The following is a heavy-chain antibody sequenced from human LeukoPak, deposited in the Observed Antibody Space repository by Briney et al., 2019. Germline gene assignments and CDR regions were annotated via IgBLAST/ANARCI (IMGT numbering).Heavy chain of an antibody. CDR3: ASQKRELDY. Sequence: GGSLRLSCAASGLIFSGSGMHWVRQAPGKGLAWVSFIRYDGSKKHYADSVKGRFTISRDNSENTLYLQMNNLRPEDSGIYYCASQKRELDYWGQGTRVTVSS. CDR1: GLIFSGSG. V-gene: IGHV3-30*02. J-gene: IGHJ4*02. CDR2: IRYDGSKK.